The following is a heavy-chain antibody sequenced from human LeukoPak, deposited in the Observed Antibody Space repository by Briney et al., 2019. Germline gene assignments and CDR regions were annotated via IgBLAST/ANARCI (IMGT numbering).Heavy chain of an antibody. CDR3: VRDCGFHTFDY. V-gene: IGHV3-7*05. CDR1: GFTFSGYW. CDR2: IKEDGSEK. D-gene: IGHD2-21*01. Sequence: GGSLRLSCAASGFTFSGYWMTWVRQAPGKGLEYVVNIKEDGSEKYYVDSVKGRFTISRDNTKNSLYLQMGSLRGDDTAVYYCVRDCGFHTFDYWGQGTLVTVSS. J-gene: IGHJ4*02.